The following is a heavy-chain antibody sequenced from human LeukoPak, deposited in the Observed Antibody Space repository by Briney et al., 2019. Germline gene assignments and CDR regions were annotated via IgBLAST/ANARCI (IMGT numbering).Heavy chain of an antibody. Sequence: ASVKVSCKVSGYTLTELSMHWVRQAPGKGLEGMGGFDPEDGETIYAQKFQGRVTMTEDTSTDTAYMELSSLRSEDTAVYYCATDLRGSYIFDYWGQGTLVTVSS. D-gene: IGHD1-26*01. J-gene: IGHJ4*02. CDR2: FDPEDGET. CDR3: ATDLRGSYIFDY. V-gene: IGHV1-24*01. CDR1: GYTLTELS.